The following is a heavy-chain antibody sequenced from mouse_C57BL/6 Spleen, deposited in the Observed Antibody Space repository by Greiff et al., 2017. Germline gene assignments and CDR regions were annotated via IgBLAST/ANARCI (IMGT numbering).Heavy chain of an antibody. CDR1: GFNIKVDY. CDR2: IDPENGDT. V-gene: IGHV14-4*01. J-gene: IGHJ3*01. CDR3: TTDYYSNYGFAY. D-gene: IGHD2-5*01. Sequence: VQLQQSGAELVRPGASVKLSCTASGFNIKVDYMHWVKQRPEQGLEWIGWIDPENGDTEYASKFQGKATITADTSSNTAYLQLSSLTSEDTAVYYCTTDYYSNYGFAYWGQGTLVTVSA.